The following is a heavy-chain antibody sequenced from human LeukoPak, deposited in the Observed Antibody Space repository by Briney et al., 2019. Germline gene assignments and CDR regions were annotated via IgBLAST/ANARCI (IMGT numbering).Heavy chain of an antibody. J-gene: IGHJ4*02. Sequence: PGGSLRLSCAASGFTFSSYAMHWVRQAPGQGLEYVSAISSNGGSTYYANSVKGRFTISRDNSKNTLYLQMGSPRAEDMAVYYCARGRYCSSTSCYPFDYWGQGTLVTVSS. D-gene: IGHD2-2*01. CDR3: ARGRYCSSTSCYPFDY. CDR2: ISSNGGST. V-gene: IGHV3-64*01. CDR1: GFTFSSYA.